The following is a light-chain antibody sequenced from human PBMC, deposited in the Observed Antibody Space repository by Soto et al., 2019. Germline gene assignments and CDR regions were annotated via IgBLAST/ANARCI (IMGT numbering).Light chain of an antibody. Sequence: EVVLTQSPGTLSFSSGERATLSFRASQSVSSSYLAWYQQKPGQAPRLLIYGASSRATGIPDRFSGSGSGTDFTLTISRLEPEDFAVYYCQQYGSSFTFGQGTRLEI. CDR2: GAS. J-gene: IGKJ5*01. V-gene: IGKV3-20*01. CDR1: QSVSSSY. CDR3: QQYGSSFT.